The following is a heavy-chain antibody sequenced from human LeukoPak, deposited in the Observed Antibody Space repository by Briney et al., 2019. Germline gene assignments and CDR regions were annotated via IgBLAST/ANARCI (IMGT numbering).Heavy chain of an antibody. Sequence: SETLSLTCTVSGGSISSGDYYWSWIRQPPGKGLEWIGYIYYSGSTYYNPSLKSRVTISVDTSKNQFSLKLSSVTAADTAVYYCATQCQVCGSYPSSYYYGMDVWGQGTTVTVSS. V-gene: IGHV4-30-4*01. CDR2: IYYSGST. CDR1: GGSISSGDYY. J-gene: IGHJ6*02. CDR3: ATQCQVCGSYPSSYYYGMDV. D-gene: IGHD1-26*01.